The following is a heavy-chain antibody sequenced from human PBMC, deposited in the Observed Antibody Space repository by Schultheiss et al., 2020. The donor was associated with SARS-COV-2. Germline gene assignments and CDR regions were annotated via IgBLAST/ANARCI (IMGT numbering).Heavy chain of an antibody. V-gene: IGHV3-30*04. J-gene: IGHJ3*02. Sequence: GGSLRLSCAASVFLFLRSPLLFFRQAPGKGLEWVAVISYDGSNKYYADSVKGRFTISRDNSKNTLYLQMNSLRAEDTAVYYCARDTRDTVTTTDGAWNNAFDIWGQGTMVTVSS. CDR1: VFLFLRSP. D-gene: IGHD4-17*01. CDR2: ISYDGSNK. CDR3: ARDTRDTVTTTDGAWNNAFDI.